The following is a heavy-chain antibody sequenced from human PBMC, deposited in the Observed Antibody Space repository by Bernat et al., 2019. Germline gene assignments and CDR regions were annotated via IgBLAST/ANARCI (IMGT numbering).Heavy chain of an antibody. Sequence: EVQLVESGGGLVQPGGSLRLSCAASGFTFSSYWMHWVRQAPGKGLVWVSRINSDGSSTSYADSVKGRFTISRDNAKNTLYLQMNSLRAEDTAVYYCARAPRMGQLAIYYYYYMDVWGKGTTVTVSS. V-gene: IGHV3-74*01. J-gene: IGHJ6*03. CDR2: INSDGSST. CDR1: GFTFSSYW. D-gene: IGHD6-6*01. CDR3: ARAPRMGQLAIYYYYYMDV.